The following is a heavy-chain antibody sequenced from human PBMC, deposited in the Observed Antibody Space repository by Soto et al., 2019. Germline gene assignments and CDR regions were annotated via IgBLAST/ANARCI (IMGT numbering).Heavy chain of an antibody. CDR3: ARDEYYYDSSGYYLSAFDI. J-gene: IGHJ3*02. D-gene: IGHD3-22*01. Sequence: TLSLTCAVSGYSISSGYYCGWIRQPPGKGLEWIGSIYHSGSTYYNPSLKSRVTISVDTSKNQFSLKLSSVTAADTAVYYCARDEYYYDSSGYYLSAFDIWGQGTMVTVSS. CDR1: GYSISSGYY. CDR2: IYHSGST. V-gene: IGHV4-38-2*01.